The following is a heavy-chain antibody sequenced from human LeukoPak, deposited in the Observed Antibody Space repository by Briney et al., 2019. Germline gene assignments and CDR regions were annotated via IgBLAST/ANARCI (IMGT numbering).Heavy chain of an antibody. CDR2: IYYNGDS. Sequence: PSETLALTCTVSGGSISSAAYYCGWVRQSPGKGLEWIGSIYYNGDSYYNPSLKIRVAIFVDTSRDQFSMDLYYVIAADTAMYYCARHISANTGYFDSCGQGTLVTVSS. V-gene: IGHV4-39*01. CDR1: GGSISSAAYY. J-gene: IGHJ4*02. CDR3: ARHISANTGYFDS.